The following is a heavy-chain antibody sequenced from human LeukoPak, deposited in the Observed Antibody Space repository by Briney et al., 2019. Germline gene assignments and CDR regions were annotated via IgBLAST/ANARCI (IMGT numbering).Heavy chain of an antibody. D-gene: IGHD6-25*01. CDR1: GLTFSSYW. J-gene: IGHJ3*02. CDR3: ARRSAAKDAFDI. CDR2: INSDGSST. Sequence: GGSLRLSCAASGLTFSSYWMHWVRQAPGKGLVWVSRINSDGSSTSYADSVKGRFPISRDNAKNTLYLQMNSLRAEDTAVYYCARRSAAKDAFDIWGQGTMVTVSS. V-gene: IGHV3-74*01.